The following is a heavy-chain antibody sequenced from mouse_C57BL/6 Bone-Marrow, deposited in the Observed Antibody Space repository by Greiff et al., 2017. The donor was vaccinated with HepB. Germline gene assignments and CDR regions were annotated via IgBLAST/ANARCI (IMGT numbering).Heavy chain of an antibody. J-gene: IGHJ3*01. CDR1: GYSITSGYY. D-gene: IGHD1-1*01. V-gene: IGHV3-6*01. Sequence: EVKLMESGPGLVKPSQSLSLTCSVTGYSITSGYYWNWIRQFPGNKLEWMGYISYDGSNNYNPSLKNRISITRDTSKNQFFLKLNSVTTEDTATYYCAREEIYYYGSSPFAYWGQGTLVTVSA. CDR3: AREEIYYYGSSPFAY. CDR2: ISYDGSN.